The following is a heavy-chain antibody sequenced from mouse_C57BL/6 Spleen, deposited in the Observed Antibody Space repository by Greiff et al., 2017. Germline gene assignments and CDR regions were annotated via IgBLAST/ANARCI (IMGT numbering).Heavy chain of an antibody. CDR3: ARDHSNWYFDV. V-gene: IGHV5-4*01. J-gene: IGHJ1*03. CDR1: GFTFSSYA. CDR2: ISDGGSYT. Sequence: EVKLMESGGGLVKPGGSLKPSCAASGFTFSSYAMSWVRQTPEKRLEWVATISDGGSYTYYPDNVKGRFTISRDNAKNNLYLQMSHLKSEDTAMYYCARDHSNWYFDVWGTGTTVTVSS. D-gene: IGHD1-2*01.